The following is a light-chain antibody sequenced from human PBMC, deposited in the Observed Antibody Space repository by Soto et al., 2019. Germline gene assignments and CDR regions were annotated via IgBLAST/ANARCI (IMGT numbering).Light chain of an antibody. J-gene: IGKJ1*01. CDR2: GAS. Sequence: IVSTQSAGTVSLSPGEGPTLSCGASSSINSDSLAWYQQKPGQAPRLLISGASSRATGIPDRFRGSGSGTDFTLTISRLQPEDFAVYWCQQYGSSLTFGQGTKVDIK. CDR1: SSINSDS. V-gene: IGKV3-20*01. CDR3: QQYGSSLT.